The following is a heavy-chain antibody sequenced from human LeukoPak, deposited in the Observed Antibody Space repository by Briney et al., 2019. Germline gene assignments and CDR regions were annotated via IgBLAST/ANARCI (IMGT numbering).Heavy chain of an antibody. CDR1: GYIFTGYY. Sequence: ASVKVSCKASGYIFTGYYMHWVRQAPGQGLEWMGWINPNSGDTNYAQKFQGRVTVTRDTSISTAYMELSRLRSDDTAVYYCARVRHRLAETYIDYWGQGTLVTVSS. J-gene: IGHJ4*02. D-gene: IGHD3-16*01. V-gene: IGHV1-2*02. CDR3: ARVRHRLAETYIDY. CDR2: INPNSGDT.